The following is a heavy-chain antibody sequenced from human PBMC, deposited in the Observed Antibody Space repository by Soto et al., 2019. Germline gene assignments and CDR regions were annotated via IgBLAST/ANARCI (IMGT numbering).Heavy chain of an antibody. CDR1: GGSISSSSYY. J-gene: IGHJ5*02. Sequence: QLQLQESGPGLVKPSETLSLTCTVSGGSISSSSYYWGWIRQPPGKGLEWIGSIYYSGSTYYNPSLKSRVTISVDTSKNQFSLKLSSLTAADTAVYYCARPKSPDMVRGVITNNWFDPWGQGTLVTVSS. CDR2: IYYSGST. V-gene: IGHV4-39*01. CDR3: ARPKSPDMVRGVITNNWFDP. D-gene: IGHD3-10*01.